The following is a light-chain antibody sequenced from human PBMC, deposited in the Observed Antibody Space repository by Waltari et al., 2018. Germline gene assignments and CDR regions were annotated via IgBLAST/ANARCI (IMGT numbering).Light chain of an antibody. Sequence: QSALTQPASVAGFHGQSITISCTGRENNVGGYTFFFCYQQHPVKAPKLLIFDVSKRPSGVSDRFSVSRTADVASLTISGLRAEDEADYYCSSYTDKKSYAFGSGTKVTVL. CDR2: DVS. CDR3: SSYTDKKSYA. CDR1: ENNVGGYTF. J-gene: IGLJ1*01. V-gene: IGLV2-14*03.